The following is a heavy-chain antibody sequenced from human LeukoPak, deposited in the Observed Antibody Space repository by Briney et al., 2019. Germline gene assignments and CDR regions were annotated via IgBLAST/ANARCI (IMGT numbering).Heavy chain of an antibody. CDR3: ARDGRFDYYDSSGYYYSYYFDY. CDR2: ISSSGSTI. V-gene: IGHV3-48*04. CDR1: GFTFSSYS. D-gene: IGHD3-22*01. Sequence: GGSLRLSCAASGFTFSSYSMNWVRQAPGKGLEWVSYISSSGSTIYYADSVKGRFTISRDNAKNSLYLQMNSLRAEDTAVYYCARDGRFDYYDSSGYYYSYYFDYWGQGTLVTVSS. J-gene: IGHJ4*02.